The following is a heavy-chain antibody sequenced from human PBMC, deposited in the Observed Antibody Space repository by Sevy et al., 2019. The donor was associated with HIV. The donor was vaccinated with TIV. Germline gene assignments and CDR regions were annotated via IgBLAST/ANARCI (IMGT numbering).Heavy chain of an antibody. CDR1: GFIFSNNA. CDR3: ATGDTAMITDLDY. J-gene: IGHJ4*02. V-gene: IGHV3-23*01. CDR2: VESGGSP. D-gene: IGHD5-18*01. Sequence: GGSLRLSCGASGFIFSNNAMNWVRQAPGKGPEWVSGVESGGSPYYADSVKGRFTISRDNSKNMLFLQMSSLRAEDTAIYYCATGDTAMITDLDYWGLGTLVTVSS.